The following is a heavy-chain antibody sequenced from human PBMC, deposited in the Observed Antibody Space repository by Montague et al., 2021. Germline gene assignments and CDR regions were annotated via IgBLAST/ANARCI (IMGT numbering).Heavy chain of an antibody. D-gene: IGHD3-3*01. CDR3: VKDTRDYYPDF. Sequence: SLRLSCAASGFIFNNYVMNWVRQAPGKGLEWVSGINGNSINIDYADSMKGRFTISRDNAKNSLYLQMNSLRAEDTAFYYCVKDTRDYYPDFWGQGILVTVSS. J-gene: IGHJ4*02. CDR2: INGNSINI. CDR1: GFIFNNYV. V-gene: IGHV3-9*01.